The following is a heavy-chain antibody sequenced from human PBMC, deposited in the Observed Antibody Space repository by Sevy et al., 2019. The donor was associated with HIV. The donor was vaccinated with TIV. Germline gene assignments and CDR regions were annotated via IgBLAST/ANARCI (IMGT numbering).Heavy chain of an antibody. V-gene: IGHV1-69*13. CDR3: ARWSISIDY. Sequence: ASVKVSCKASGYTFTNYHITWVRQAPGQGLEWMGGITPVLGTTNYAHKFQGRVTITADESTSTVYMEMSRLKSEDTAVYYCARWSISIDYWGQGTLVTVSS. CDR2: ITPVLGTT. CDR1: GYTFTNYH. J-gene: IGHJ4*02.